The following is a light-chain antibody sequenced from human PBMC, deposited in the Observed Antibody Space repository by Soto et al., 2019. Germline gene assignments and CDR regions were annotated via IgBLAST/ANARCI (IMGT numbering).Light chain of an antibody. CDR3: MQPLQAWT. J-gene: IGKJ1*01. V-gene: IGKV2-28*01. CDR2: LGS. CDR1: QSLLHTNGYNY. Sequence: DIVMTQPPLSLPVTPGEPASISCRSNQSLLHTNGYNYLDWYLQKPGQSPQLLIYLGSNRASGVPDRFSGSGSGTDFTLKISRVEAEDVGVYFCMQPLQAWTFGQGTKVDIK.